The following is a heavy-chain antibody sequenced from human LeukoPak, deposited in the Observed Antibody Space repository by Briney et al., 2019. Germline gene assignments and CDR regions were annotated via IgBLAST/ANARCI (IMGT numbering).Heavy chain of an antibody. CDR2: IRVSGST. V-gene: IGHV3-23*01. D-gene: IGHD7-27*01. CDR3: AKGTGDTAYYFDF. CDR1: GFTFSSYA. Sequence: GGSLRLSCAASGFTFSSYALSWVRQAPGKGLEWVSGIRVSGSTYYPDSVTGRFTISRDNSENTLYLQMSGLRAEDTAIYYCAKGTGDTAYYFDFWGQGVLVTVSS. J-gene: IGHJ4*02.